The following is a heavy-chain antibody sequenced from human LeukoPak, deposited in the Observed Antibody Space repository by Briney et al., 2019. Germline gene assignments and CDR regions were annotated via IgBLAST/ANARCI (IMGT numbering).Heavy chain of an antibody. V-gene: IGHV4-38-2*02. CDR3: AREGSYYYYDSSGYYCGLFDY. J-gene: IGHJ4*02. CDR1: AYSISSGYY. D-gene: IGHD3-22*01. Sequence: SETLSLTCIVSAYSISSGYYWGWIRQPPGKGREWIGSIYHSESTYYNPSLKSRVTISIDTSKNQFSLKLSSVTAADTAVYYCAREGSYYYYDSSGYYCGLFDYWGQGTLVTVSS. CDR2: IYHSEST.